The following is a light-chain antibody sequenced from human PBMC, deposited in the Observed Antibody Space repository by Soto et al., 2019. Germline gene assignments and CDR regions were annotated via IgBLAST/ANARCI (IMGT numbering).Light chain of an antibody. V-gene: IGLV1-44*01. CDR3: ATWDVTLNGLM. J-gene: IGLJ3*02. Sequence: QSVLTQPPSASGTPGQRVTISCSGSSSNIGSNSVTWYQQLPGTAPKLLIYSDNQRPSGVPDRFSGSKSGTSASLAISGLQSEDEADYSCATWDVTLNGLMFGRGTKLTVL. CDR1: SSNIGSNS. CDR2: SDN.